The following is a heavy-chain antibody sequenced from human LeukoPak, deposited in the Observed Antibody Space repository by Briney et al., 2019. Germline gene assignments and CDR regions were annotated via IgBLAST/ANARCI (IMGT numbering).Heavy chain of an antibody. V-gene: IGHV3-33*01. CDR1: GFTFSSYN. CDR2: MLSDENSK. J-gene: IGHJ6*02. D-gene: IGHD2-15*01. CDR3: ARYCSGSCYNGLDV. Sequence: PGGSLRLSCAASGFTFSSYNMQWVRQAPGKGLQWVALMLSDENSKYYGDSVKGRFTISRDNSKNTLYLQMNSLRAEDTAVYYCARYCSGSCYNGLDVWGQGTTVTVSS.